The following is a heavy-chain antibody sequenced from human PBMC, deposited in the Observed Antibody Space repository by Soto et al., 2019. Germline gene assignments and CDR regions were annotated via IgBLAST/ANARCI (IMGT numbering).Heavy chain of an antibody. CDR1: GDTFNSYA. CDR2: INPNSGGT. CDR3: ARDGGYSYGFYYYGMDV. Sequence: ASVTVSCQASGDTFNSYAVNWVRQAPGQGLEWMGWINPNSGGTNYAQKFQGWVTMTRDTSISTAYMELSRLRSDDTAVYYCARDGGYSYGFYYYGMDVWGQGTTVTVSS. J-gene: IGHJ6*02. V-gene: IGHV1-2*04. D-gene: IGHD5-18*01.